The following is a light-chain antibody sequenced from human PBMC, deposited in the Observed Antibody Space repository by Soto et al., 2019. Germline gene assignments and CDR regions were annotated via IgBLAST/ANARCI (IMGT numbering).Light chain of an antibody. CDR2: KAS. CDR1: QSISSW. CDR3: QQYSSYPYT. Sequence: DIQMTQSPSTLSASVGDRVTITCRASQSISSWLAWYQQKPGKAPKLLIYKASSLERGVPSRFRRSGSWTELTLTISSLQPDYFATYFCQQYSSYPYTFGQGTKLEIK. V-gene: IGKV1-5*03. J-gene: IGKJ2*01.